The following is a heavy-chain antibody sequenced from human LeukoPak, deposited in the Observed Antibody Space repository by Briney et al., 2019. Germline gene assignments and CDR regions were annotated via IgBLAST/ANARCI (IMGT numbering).Heavy chain of an antibody. Sequence: ASVKVSCKASGYTFTSYDINWVRQATGQGLEWMGWMNPNSGNTGYAQKFQGRVTMTRNTSISTAYMELSSLRSEDTAVYYCARSESYYGSGSYLGWGQGTLVTVSS. CDR2: MNPNSGNT. CDR1: GYTFTSYD. J-gene: IGHJ4*02. D-gene: IGHD3-10*01. CDR3: ARSESYYGSGSYLG. V-gene: IGHV1-8*01.